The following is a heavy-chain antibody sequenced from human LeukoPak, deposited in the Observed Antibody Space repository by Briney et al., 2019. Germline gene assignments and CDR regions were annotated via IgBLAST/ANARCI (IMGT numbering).Heavy chain of an antibody. J-gene: IGHJ5*02. CDR2: ISYDGSNK. CDR1: GFTFSSYG. CDR3: AALVKTRPMRGFDP. V-gene: IGHV3-30*03. Sequence: GRSLRHSCAASGFTFSSYGMHWVRQAPGKGLEWVAVISYDGSNKYYADSVKGRFTISRDNSKNTLYLQMNSLRAEDTAVYYCAALVKTRPMRGFDPWGQGTLVTVSS. D-gene: IGHD2-2*01.